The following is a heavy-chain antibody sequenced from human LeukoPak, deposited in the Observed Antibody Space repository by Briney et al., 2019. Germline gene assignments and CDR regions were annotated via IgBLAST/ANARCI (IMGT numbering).Heavy chain of an antibody. D-gene: IGHD3-22*01. CDR2: INWNGGST. Sequence: GGSLRLSCAASGFTFDDYGMSWVRQAPGKGLEWVSGINWNGGSTGYADSVKGRFTISRDSAKNSLYLQTNSLRAEDTAVYYCAKGAVGKSVSSGYPPHFDYWGQGTLVTVSS. J-gene: IGHJ4*02. V-gene: IGHV3-20*04. CDR3: AKGAVGKSVSSGYPPHFDY. CDR1: GFTFDDYG.